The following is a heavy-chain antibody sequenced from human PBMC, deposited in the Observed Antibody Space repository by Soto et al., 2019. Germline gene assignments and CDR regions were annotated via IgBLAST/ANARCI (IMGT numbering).Heavy chain of an antibody. J-gene: IGHJ4*02. CDR1: GYSFTNYW. V-gene: IGHV1-18*04. CDR2: ISAYNGNT. D-gene: IGHD3-22*01. Sequence: GESLKISCKGSGYSFTNYWISWVRQAPGQGLEWMGWISAYNGNTNYAQKLQGRVTMTTDTSTSTAYMELRSLRSDDTAVYYCASTSSGYYIDYWGQGTLVTVS. CDR3: ASTSSGYYIDY.